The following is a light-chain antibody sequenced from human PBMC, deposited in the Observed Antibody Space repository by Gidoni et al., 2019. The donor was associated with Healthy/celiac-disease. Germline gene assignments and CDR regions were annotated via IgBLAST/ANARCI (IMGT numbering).Light chain of an antibody. Sequence: QSVLTHPPSASGTPRQRVTIPCSGSSSNIGSNTLNCYQQPPGTAPNLLIYRNNQRPSGVPDRFSGSKSGTSASLAISGLQSEDEADYYCSAWDDSLNALVFGGWTKLTVL. J-gene: IGLJ2*01. CDR1: SSNIGSNT. CDR3: SAWDDSLNALV. CDR2: RNN. V-gene: IGLV1-44*01.